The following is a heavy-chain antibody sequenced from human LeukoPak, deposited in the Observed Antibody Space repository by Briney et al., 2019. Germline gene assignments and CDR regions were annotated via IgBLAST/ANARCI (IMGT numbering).Heavy chain of an antibody. CDR1: GFTFSNYN. J-gene: IGHJ4*02. Sequence: GGSLRRSGAASGFTFSNYNINWVRQAPGKGLEWVSSTSSSSSYIYYADSVKGRFTISRDNAKNSLYLQMNSLRAEDTAVYYCARDPAGTSYYGFWSGYYFDYWGQGTLVTVSS. CDR3: ARDPAGTSYYGFWSGYYFDY. D-gene: IGHD3-3*01. CDR2: TSSSSSYI. V-gene: IGHV3-21*01.